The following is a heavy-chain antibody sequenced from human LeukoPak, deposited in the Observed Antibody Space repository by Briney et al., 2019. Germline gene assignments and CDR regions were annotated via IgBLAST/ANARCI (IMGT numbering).Heavy chain of an antibody. Sequence: GGSLRLSCAASGFTFSDYYMSWIRQAPGKGLEWVSYISSSGSTIYYADSVKGRFTISRDNAKNSLYLQMNSLRAEDTAVYYCARDFWPLLWFGEREGFDYWGQGTLVTVSS. CDR1: GFTFSDYY. V-gene: IGHV3-11*01. D-gene: IGHD3-10*01. CDR3: ARDFWPLLWFGEREGFDY. CDR2: ISSSGSTI. J-gene: IGHJ4*02.